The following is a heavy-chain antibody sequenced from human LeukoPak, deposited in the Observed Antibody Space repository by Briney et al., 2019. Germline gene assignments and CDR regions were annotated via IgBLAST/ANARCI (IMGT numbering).Heavy chain of an antibody. V-gene: IGHV3-30*04. Sequence: PGGSLRLCCAASGSDFNNYVMHWVRQAPGKGLEWVAVISYDGSNIYYADSVKGRFTTSRDNSKDTLYLQMNSLRAEDTAVYYCAKGGYSSGWRNYFDYWGQGTLVTVSS. J-gene: IGHJ4*02. CDR3: AKGGYSSGWRNYFDY. CDR1: GSDFNNYV. CDR2: ISYDGSNI. D-gene: IGHD6-19*01.